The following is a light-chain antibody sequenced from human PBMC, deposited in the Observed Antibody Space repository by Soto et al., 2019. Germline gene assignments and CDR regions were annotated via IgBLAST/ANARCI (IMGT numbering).Light chain of an antibody. J-gene: IGKJ1*01. CDR1: QGISNS. CDR3: QKYDSAPT. CDR2: GAS. V-gene: IGKV1-27*01. Sequence: DIQVTQSPSSLSASVGERVTITCRPSQGISNSLAWYQQKPGKVPKLLIHGASTLQSGVPSRFSGSGSGTDFTLTISSLQPEDVATYYCQKYDSAPTFGPGTKVDI.